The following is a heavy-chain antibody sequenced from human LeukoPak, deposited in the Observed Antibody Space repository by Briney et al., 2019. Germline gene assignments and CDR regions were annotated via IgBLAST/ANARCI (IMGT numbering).Heavy chain of an antibody. D-gene: IGHD5-18*01. CDR3: ARVRVDTAMVDFDY. CDR2: ISSSGSTI. Sequence: PGGSLRLSCAASGFTFSDYYMSWIRQAPGKGLEWVSYISSSGSTIYYADSVKGRFTISRDNAKNSLYLQMNSLRAEDTAVYYCARVRVDTAMVDFDYWGQGTLVTVSS. J-gene: IGHJ4*02. V-gene: IGHV3-11*01. CDR1: GFTFSDYY.